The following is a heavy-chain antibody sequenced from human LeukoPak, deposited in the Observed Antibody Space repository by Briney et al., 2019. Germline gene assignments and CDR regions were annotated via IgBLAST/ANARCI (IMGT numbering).Heavy chain of an antibody. CDR2: INHSGST. CDR3: ARHSGGTYYVNFDP. J-gene: IGHJ5*02. V-gene: IGHV4-34*01. CDR1: GGSFSGYY. D-gene: IGHD1-26*01. Sequence: SETLSLTCAVYGGSFSGYYWSWIRQPPGKGLEWIGEINHSGSTNYNPSLKSRVTISVDTSKNQFSLKLSSVTAVDTAVCYCARHSGGTYYVNFDPWGQGTLVTVSS.